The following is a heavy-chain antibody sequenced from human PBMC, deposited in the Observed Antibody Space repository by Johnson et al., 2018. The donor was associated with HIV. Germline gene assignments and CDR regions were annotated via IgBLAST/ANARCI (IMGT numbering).Heavy chain of an antibody. J-gene: IGHJ3*02. V-gene: IGHV3-30*18. Sequence: EQLVESGGGVVQTGTSLRLSCAASGFTFNTYGMHWVRQAPGKGLEWVALTSHDGSNKYYTDPVKGRFTISRDNSKNALYLQMHNLTTEDTAVYYCAKGYYDSPFGFDIWGQGTMVIVSS. CDR2: TSHDGSNK. CDR1: GFTFNTYG. D-gene: IGHD3-3*01. CDR3: AKGYYDSPFGFDI.